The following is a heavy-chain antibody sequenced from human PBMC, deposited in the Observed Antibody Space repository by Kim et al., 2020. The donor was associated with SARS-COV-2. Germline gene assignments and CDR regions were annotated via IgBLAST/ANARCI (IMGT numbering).Heavy chain of an antibody. D-gene: IGHD6-13*01. J-gene: IGHJ4*02. CDR3: ARDGVGGSSSWYLRYFDY. CDR2: INPSGGST. CDR1: GYTFTSYY. V-gene: IGHV1-46*01. Sequence: ASVKVSCKASGYTFTSYYMHWVRQAPGQGLEWMGIINPSGGSTSYAQKFQGRVTMTRDTSTSTVYMELSSLRSEDTAVYYCARDGVGGSSSWYLRYFDYWGQGTLVTVSS.